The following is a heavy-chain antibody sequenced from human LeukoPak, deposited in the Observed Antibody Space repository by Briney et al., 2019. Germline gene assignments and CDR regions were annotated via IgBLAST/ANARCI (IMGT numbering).Heavy chain of an antibody. CDR2: IYYSGST. CDR1: GGSISSYY. D-gene: IGHD3-22*01. CDR3: ARTYYYDSSGYYNWFDP. Sequence: PSETLSLTCTVSGGSISSYYWSWIRQPPGKGLEWIGYIYYSGSTYYNPSLKSRVTISRDTSKNQYSLKLSSVTAADTAVYYCARTYYYDSSGYYNWFDPWGQGTLVTVSS. V-gene: IGHV4-59*01. J-gene: IGHJ5*02.